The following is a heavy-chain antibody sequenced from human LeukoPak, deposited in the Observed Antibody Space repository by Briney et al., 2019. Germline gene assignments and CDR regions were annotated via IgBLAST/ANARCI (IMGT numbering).Heavy chain of an antibody. J-gene: IGHJ6*03. CDR2: INPNSGKT. Sequence: ASVKVSCKASGYTFTSYDINWVRQGTGQGLEWMGWINPNSGKTGYAQKFQGRGTMTRNTSISTAYMELSSLRSEDTAVYYCARAITDFWSGYSYYYYYYMDVWGKGTTVTVSS. CDR3: ARAITDFWSGYSYYYYYYMDV. D-gene: IGHD3-3*01. CDR1: GYTFTSYD. V-gene: IGHV1-8*01.